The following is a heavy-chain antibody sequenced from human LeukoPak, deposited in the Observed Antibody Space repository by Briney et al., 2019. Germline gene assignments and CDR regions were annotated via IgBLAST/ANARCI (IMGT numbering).Heavy chain of an antibody. J-gene: IGHJ4*02. CDR1: GFTFSSYE. CDR2: ISSSGSTI. D-gene: IGHD5-12*01. CDR3: ARSGYDFPFVFDY. V-gene: IGHV3-48*03. Sequence: PGGSLRLSCAASGFTFSSYEMNWVRQAPGKGLEWVSYISSSGSTIYYADSVKGRFTISRDNAKNSLYLQMNSLRAEDTAVYYCARSGYDFPFVFDYWGQGTLVTVSS.